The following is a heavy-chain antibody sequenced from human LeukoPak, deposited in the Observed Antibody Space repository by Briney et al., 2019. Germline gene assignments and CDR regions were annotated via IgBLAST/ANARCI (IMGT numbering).Heavy chain of an antibody. V-gene: IGHV3-23*01. D-gene: IGHD3-16*01. Sequence: GGSLRLSCAASRFTFNSYAMSWVRQAPGKGLEWVSVIGGSNGITFYVGSVKGRFTISRDNSKDTLYLQMNSLKAEDTAVYYCARLLGELPVYWGQGTLVTVSS. CDR1: RFTFNSYA. CDR2: IGGSNGIT. CDR3: ARLLGELPVY. J-gene: IGHJ4*02.